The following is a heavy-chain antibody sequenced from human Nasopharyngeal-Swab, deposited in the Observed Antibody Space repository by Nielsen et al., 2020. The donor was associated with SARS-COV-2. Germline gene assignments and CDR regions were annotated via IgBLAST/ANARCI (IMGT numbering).Heavy chain of an antibody. Sequence: ASVKVSCKASGYTFTSYYMHWVRQAPGQGLEWMGIINPSGGSTSYAQKFQGRVTMTRVTSISTAYMELSRLRSDDTAVYYCARDDLTAYDAFDIWGQGTMVTVSS. CDR3: ARDDLTAYDAFDI. V-gene: IGHV1-46*01. CDR2: INPSGGST. CDR1: GYTFTSYY. D-gene: IGHD7-27*01. J-gene: IGHJ3*02.